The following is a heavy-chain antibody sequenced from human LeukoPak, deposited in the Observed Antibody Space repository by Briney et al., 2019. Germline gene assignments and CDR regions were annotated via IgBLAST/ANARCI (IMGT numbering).Heavy chain of an antibody. D-gene: IGHD3-3*01. J-gene: IGHJ4*02. V-gene: IGHV1-2*02. Sequence: ASVKVSCKASGYTVTGYYMHWVRQAPGQGLEWMGWINPNSGGTNYAQKFQGRVTMTRDTSISTAYMELSRLRPDDTAVYYCAVTIFGVLTGGYWGQGTLVTVSS. CDR3: AVTIFGVLTGGY. CDR1: GYTVTGYY. CDR2: INPNSGGT.